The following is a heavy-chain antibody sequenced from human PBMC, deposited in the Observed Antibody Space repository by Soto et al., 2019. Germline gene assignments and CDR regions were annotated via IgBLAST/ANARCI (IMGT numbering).Heavy chain of an antibody. Sequence: ASVKVSCKASGYTFTSYDINWVRQATGQGLEWMGWMNPNSGNTGSAQKFQGRVTMTRNTSISTAYMELTSPRPEDTAVYYCARKRRDSSSWYNWFDPWGQGTQVTVSS. CDR1: GYTFTSYD. CDR2: MNPNSGNT. J-gene: IGHJ5*02. V-gene: IGHV1-8*01. D-gene: IGHD6-13*01. CDR3: ARKRRDSSSWYNWFDP.